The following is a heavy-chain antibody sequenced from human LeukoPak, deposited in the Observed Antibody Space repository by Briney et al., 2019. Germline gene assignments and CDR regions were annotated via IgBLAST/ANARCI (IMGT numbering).Heavy chain of an antibody. D-gene: IGHD3-10*01. J-gene: IGHJ3*02. CDR1: GFTFSSYW. Sequence: GGSLRLSCAASGFTFSSYWMSWVRQAPGKGLEWVAFIRYDGSNKYYADSVKGRFTISRDNSKNTLYLQMNSLRAEDAAVYYCAKDRPDGSNAFDIWGQGTMVTVSS. V-gene: IGHV3-30*02. CDR2: IRYDGSNK. CDR3: AKDRPDGSNAFDI.